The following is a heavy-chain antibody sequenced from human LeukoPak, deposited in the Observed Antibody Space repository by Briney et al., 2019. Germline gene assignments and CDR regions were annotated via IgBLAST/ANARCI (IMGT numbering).Heavy chain of an antibody. CDR2: ISSTTGRII. V-gene: IGHV3-11*04. CDR3: ARYYSDAFDV. Sequence: GGSLRLSCAASGFNFNDYYMTWIRQAPGKGLEWLSYISSTTGRIIYYADSVKGRFTISRDNTKNSLFLQMVSLRVADTAVYYCARYYSDAFDVWGQGTVVTVSS. J-gene: IGHJ3*01. CDR1: GFNFNDYY. D-gene: IGHD3-10*01.